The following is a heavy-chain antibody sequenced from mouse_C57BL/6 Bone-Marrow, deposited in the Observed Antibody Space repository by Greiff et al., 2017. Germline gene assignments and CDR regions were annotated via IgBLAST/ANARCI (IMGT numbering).Heavy chain of an antibody. CDR3: TTYLIYYYGSSYEDYAMDY. V-gene: IGHV14-1*01. D-gene: IGHD1-1*01. J-gene: IGHJ4*01. CDR2: IDPEDGDT. Sequence: EVQLQQSGAELVRPGASVKLSCTASGFNIKDYYMHWVKQRPEQGLEWIGRIDPEDGDTESAPKFQGKATMTADTSSNTAYLKLSSLTSEDTAVYYCTTYLIYYYGSSYEDYAMDYWGQGTSVTVSS. CDR1: GFNIKDYY.